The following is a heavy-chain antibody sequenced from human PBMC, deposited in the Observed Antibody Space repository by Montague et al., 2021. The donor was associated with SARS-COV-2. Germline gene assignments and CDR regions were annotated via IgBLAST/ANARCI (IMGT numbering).Heavy chain of an antibody. D-gene: IGHD3-16*02. J-gene: IGHJ4*02. CDR2: ISYSATS. CDR3: ARLGITLGRVIFIRYYFAF. Sequence: SETLSLTCTFSGASRSTKNYYWGWIRQPPGKGLEWIGSISYSATSYSNPSLKSRVTMSVDTSRNQLSLNLSSVTVADTAVYYCARLGITLGRVIFIRYYFAFWGQGTLVTVSS. CDR1: GASRSTKNYY. V-gene: IGHV4-39*01.